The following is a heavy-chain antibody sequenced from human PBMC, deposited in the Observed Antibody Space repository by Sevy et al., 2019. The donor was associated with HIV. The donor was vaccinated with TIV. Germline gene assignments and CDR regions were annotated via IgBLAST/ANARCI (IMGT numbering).Heavy chain of an antibody. CDR3: ARDRGEILSSAFDY. V-gene: IGHV3-30*04. CDR2: ISYDGRNNK. D-gene: IGHD3-16*01. Sequence: GGSLRLSCAASGFIFSDYRMHWVRQAPGKGLEWVAVISYDGRNNKYNADSVKGRFTISRDNSKNTVYLQMNSLRAEDTAIYYCARDRGEILSSAFDYWGQGTLVTVSS. CDR1: GFIFSDYR. J-gene: IGHJ4*02.